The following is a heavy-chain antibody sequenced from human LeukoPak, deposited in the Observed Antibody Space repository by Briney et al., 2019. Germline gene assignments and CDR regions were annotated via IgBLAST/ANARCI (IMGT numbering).Heavy chain of an antibody. V-gene: IGHV1-18*01. CDR1: GYTFTSYG. CDR3: ASRGSISGRYDFDY. D-gene: IGHD1-26*01. J-gene: IGHJ4*02. Sequence: ASVKVSCKATGYTFTSYGISWVRQAPGQGLEWMGWISAYNGNTNYAQKLQGRVTMTTDTSTSTAYMELRSLRSDDTAVYYCASRGSISGRYDFDYWGQGTLVTVSS. CDR2: ISAYNGNT.